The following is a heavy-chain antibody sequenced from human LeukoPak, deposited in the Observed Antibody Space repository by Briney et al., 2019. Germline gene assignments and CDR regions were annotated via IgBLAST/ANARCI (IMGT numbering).Heavy chain of an antibody. CDR3: ARSSVNWFDP. CDR2: IFPGDSHT. V-gene: IGHV5-51*01. J-gene: IGHJ5*02. CDR1: GYSFTNYW. D-gene: IGHD3-3*01. Sequence: GESLKISCKGSGYSFTNYWIGWVRQMPVKGLEWMGIIFPGDSHTRYSPSFQGQVTMSADKSISTAYLQWSSLRASDTAMYYCARSSVNWFDPWGQGTLVTVSS.